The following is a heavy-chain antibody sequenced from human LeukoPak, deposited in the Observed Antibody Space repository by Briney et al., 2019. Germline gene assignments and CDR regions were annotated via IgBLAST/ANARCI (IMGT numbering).Heavy chain of an antibody. V-gene: IGHV1-2*02. D-gene: IGHD3-10*01. Sequence: ASVKVSCKASGYTFTGYYMHWVRQAPGQGLEWMGWTNPNSGGTNYAQKFQGRVTMTRDTSISTAYMELSRLRSDDTAVYYCARDGLNTMVRGKIHYNYMDVWGKGTTVSISS. CDR1: GYTFTGYY. CDR3: ARDGLNTMVRGKIHYNYMDV. CDR2: TNPNSGGT. J-gene: IGHJ6*03.